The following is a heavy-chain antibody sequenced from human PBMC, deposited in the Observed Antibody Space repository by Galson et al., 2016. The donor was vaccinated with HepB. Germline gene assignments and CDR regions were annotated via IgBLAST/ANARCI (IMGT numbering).Heavy chain of an antibody. D-gene: IGHD3-3*01. Sequence: SLTCTVSGGSISSGDYYWSWIRQPPGKGLEWIGCIYYSGSTYYNPSLKSRVTMSVDTPKNQFSLRLSSVTAADTAVYYCARGYYDFWSGSRSLDCWGQGTLVTVSS. CDR1: GGSISSGDYY. J-gene: IGHJ4*02. CDR2: IYYSGST. V-gene: IGHV4-30-4*01. CDR3: ARGYYDFWSGSRSLDC.